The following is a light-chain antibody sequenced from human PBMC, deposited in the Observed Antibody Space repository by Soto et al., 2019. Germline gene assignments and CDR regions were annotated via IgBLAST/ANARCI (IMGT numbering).Light chain of an antibody. Sequence: EVVLTQSPATLSLSPGARATLSCRASQSVSSYLAWYQQKPGHAPRLLIYDASNRATGIPARFSGSGSGTDFTLTISSLEPEDSSVYYCQQRPSWTFGRGTKVEIK. CDR1: QSVSSY. J-gene: IGKJ1*01. CDR3: QQRPSWT. CDR2: DAS. V-gene: IGKV3-11*01.